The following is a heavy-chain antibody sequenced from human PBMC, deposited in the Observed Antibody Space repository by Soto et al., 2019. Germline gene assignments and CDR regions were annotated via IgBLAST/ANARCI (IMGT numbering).Heavy chain of an antibody. CDR2: ISAYDGNT. Sequence: QVQLVQSGAEVKKTGASVKVSCKASGYTFTSYGISWVRQAPGQGLEWMGWISAYDGNTNYAQKLHGRVTMTTDTSTSTAYMELRSLRSDDTAVYYCARDIVVVPAVPNYYYGMDVWGQGTTVTVSS. CDR1: GYTFTSYG. D-gene: IGHD2-2*01. CDR3: ARDIVVVPAVPNYYYGMDV. V-gene: IGHV1-18*01. J-gene: IGHJ6*02.